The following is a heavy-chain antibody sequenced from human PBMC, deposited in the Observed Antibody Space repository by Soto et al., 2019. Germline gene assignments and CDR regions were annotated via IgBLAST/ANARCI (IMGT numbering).Heavy chain of an antibody. V-gene: IGHV2-26*01. D-gene: IGHD6-6*01. CDR2: IFSNDEK. Sequence: SGPTLVNPTETLTLTCTVSGFSLSNARMGVSWIRQPPGKALEWLAHIFSNDEKSYSTSLKSRLTISKDTSKSQVVLTMTNMDPVDTATYYCARITLYSSSSLHYYYYYGMDVWGQGTTVTVSS. CDR3: ARITLYSSSSLHYYYYYGMDV. J-gene: IGHJ6*02. CDR1: GFSLSNARMG.